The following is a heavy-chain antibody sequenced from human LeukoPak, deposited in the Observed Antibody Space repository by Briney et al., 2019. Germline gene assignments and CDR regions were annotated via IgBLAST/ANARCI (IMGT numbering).Heavy chain of an antibody. D-gene: IGHD6-13*01. Sequence: PSETLSLTCAVYGGSFSGYYWSWIRQPPGKGLEWVGEINHSGSTNYNPSLKSRVTISVDTSKNQFSLKLSSVTAADTAVYYCARDKRGYGYWGQGTLVTVSS. CDR1: GGSFSGYY. J-gene: IGHJ4*02. V-gene: IGHV4-34*01. CDR3: ARDKRGYGY. CDR2: INHSGST.